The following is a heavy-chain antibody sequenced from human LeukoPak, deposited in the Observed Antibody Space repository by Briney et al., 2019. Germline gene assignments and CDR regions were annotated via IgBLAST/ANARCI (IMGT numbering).Heavy chain of an antibody. D-gene: IGHD3-10*01. CDR3: VRSPIGASAY. J-gene: IGHJ4*02. CDR2: ISPNNGDT. CDR1: GYTFTDSY. V-gene: IGHV1-2*02. Sequence: GASVKVSCKPSGYTFTDSYIHWVRQAPGLRRQWMGWISPNNGDTKYAEDFQDRVTMTRDTSISTAYMELTGLTPDDTAVYYCVRSPIGASAYWGRGTLVTVSS.